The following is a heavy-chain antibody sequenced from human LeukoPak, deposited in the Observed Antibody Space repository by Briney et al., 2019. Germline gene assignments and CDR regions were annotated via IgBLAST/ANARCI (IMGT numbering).Heavy chain of an antibody. Sequence: PGGSLRLSCAASGFTLSSYWMSWVRQAPGKGLEWVAFISYDGSNKYYADSVKGRFTISRDNSKNTLYLQMNSLRAEDTAVYFCANDAAQQQLSNLFFGMDVWGQGTTVTVSS. CDR3: ANDAAQQQLSNLFFGMDV. CDR2: ISYDGSNK. J-gene: IGHJ6*02. CDR1: GFTLSSYW. D-gene: IGHD6-13*01. V-gene: IGHV3-30*18.